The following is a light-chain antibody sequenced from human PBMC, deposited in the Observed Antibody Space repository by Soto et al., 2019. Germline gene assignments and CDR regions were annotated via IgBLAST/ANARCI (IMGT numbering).Light chain of an antibody. V-gene: IGKV3-11*01. CDR2: DAS. CDR1: QSVRTY. Sequence: EIVLTQSPVTLSLSPGERATLSCRASQSVRTYLAWYQVKPGQAPRLLIYDASRRASGVPARFSGSGSGTDFSLTISSLHPEDVATYYCQQVDSYPRTFGQGTKVEIK. CDR3: QQVDSYPRT. J-gene: IGKJ1*01.